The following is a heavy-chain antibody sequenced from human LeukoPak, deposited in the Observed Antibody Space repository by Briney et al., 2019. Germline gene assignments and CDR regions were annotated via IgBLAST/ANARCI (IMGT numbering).Heavy chain of an antibody. CDR1: GYNFTNYW. CDR3: SRFPTDSSSLFDY. D-gene: IGHD6-13*01. CDR2: IYPGDSDT. V-gene: IGHV5-51*01. Sequence: GESLKISCKGSGYNFTNYWIGWVRQMPGKGLEWMGIIYPGDSDTRYSPSFRDQVTISADKSISTAYLQWSSLKASDTALYYCSRFPTDSSSLFDYWGQGTLVTVSS. J-gene: IGHJ4*02.